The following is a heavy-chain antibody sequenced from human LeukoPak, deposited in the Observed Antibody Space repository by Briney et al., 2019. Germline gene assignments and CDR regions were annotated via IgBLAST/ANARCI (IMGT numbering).Heavy chain of an antibody. CDR2: IYTSGST. Sequence: SETLSLTCTVSGGSISSYYWSWIRQPAGRGLEWIGRIYTSGSTNYNPSLKSRVTMSVDTTKNQFSLKLSSVTAADTAVYYCAGSSSWSHFDYWGQGTLVTVSS. CDR1: GGSISSYY. D-gene: IGHD6-13*01. J-gene: IGHJ4*02. V-gene: IGHV4-4*07. CDR3: AGSSSWSHFDY.